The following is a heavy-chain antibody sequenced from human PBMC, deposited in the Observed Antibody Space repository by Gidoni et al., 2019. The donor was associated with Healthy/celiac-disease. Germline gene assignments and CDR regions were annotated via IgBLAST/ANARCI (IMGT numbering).Heavy chain of an antibody. V-gene: IGHV4-59*01. CDR2: SYYSGST. CDR1: GGSISRYY. Sequence: QVQLQVSCPGLVQPSETMSLTCTGSGGSISRYYWSLIRQPPEKGLEWIGYSYYSGSTNYNPSIKSRVTRSVDTSKTQFNLKLRSVTAADTAGYYCARGPWEQQLVGGYFQHWGQGTLVTVSS. D-gene: IGHD6-13*01. J-gene: IGHJ1*01. CDR3: ARGPWEQQLVGGYFQH.